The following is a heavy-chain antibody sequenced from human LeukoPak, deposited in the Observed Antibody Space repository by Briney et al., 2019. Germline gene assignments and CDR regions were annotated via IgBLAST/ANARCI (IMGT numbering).Heavy chain of an antibody. CDR2: IYYSGST. D-gene: IGHD4-23*01. CDR1: GGSISSGGYY. Sequence: SQTLSLTCTVSGGSISSGGYYWSWIRQHPGKGLEWIRYIYYSGSTYYNPSLKSRVTISVDTSKNQFSLKLSSVTAADTAVYYCARDFAVYGGNSGWGYYFDYWGQGTLVTVSS. J-gene: IGHJ4*02. V-gene: IGHV4-31*03. CDR3: ARDFAVYGGNSGWGYYFDY.